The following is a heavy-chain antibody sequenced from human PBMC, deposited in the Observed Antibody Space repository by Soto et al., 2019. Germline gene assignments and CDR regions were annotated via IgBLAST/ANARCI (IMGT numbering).Heavy chain of an antibody. V-gene: IGHV3-74*01. CDR3: AREGHSSGWPIDY. CDR2: INRDGTNI. Sequence: GGSLRLSCAASGFTFSSYWMHWVRQTPGKGLVWLSRINRDGTNIIYADSVKGRFTISRDNAKNTLYLQMNGLRVEDTAVYYCAREGHSSGWPIDYWGQGTLVTVSS. J-gene: IGHJ4*02. CDR1: GFTFSSYW. D-gene: IGHD6-19*01.